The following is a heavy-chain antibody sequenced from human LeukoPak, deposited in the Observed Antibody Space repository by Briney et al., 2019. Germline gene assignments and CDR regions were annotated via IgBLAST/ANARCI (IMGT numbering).Heavy chain of an antibody. J-gene: IGHJ4*02. D-gene: IGHD3-22*01. Sequence: PGGSLRLSCAASGFTFGAYTMNWVRQAPGKGLEWVGRIKSKTDGGTTDYAAPVKGRFTISRDDSKNTLYLQMNSLKTEDTAVYYCTTYYYDSSGYYYVPRYFDYWGQGTLVTVSS. V-gene: IGHV3-15*07. CDR1: GFTFGAYT. CDR2: IKSKTDGGTT. CDR3: TTYYYDSSGYYYVPRYFDY.